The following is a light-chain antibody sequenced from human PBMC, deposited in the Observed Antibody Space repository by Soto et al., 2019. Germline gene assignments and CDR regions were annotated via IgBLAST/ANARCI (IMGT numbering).Light chain of an antibody. V-gene: IGKV3-20*01. CDR1: QTVRNNY. CDR3: QQFSSYPLT. J-gene: IGKJ4*01. CDR2: DAS. Sequence: ELVLTQSPGTRSLWRGEGGTRAWRASQTVRNNYLAWYQQKTGQAPRLLIYDASSRATGIPDRFSGGWSGTDVTLTTSRLETEEVAGYYCQQFSSYPLTFGGGTKVDI.